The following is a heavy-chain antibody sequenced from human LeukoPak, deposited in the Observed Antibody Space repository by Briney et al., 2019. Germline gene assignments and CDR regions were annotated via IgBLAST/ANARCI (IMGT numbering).Heavy chain of an antibody. V-gene: IGHV4-30-2*01. CDR1: GGSISSGGYS. D-gene: IGHD3-3*01. CDR3: ARGRFGLRFLEWLLKFDP. CDR2: IYHSGST. J-gene: IGHJ5*02. Sequence: PSETLSLTCAVSGGSISSGGYSWSWIRQPPGKGLEWIGYIYHSGSTYYNPSLKSRVTISVDRSKNQFSLKLSSVTAADMAVYYCARGRFGLRFLEWLLKFDPWGQGTLVTVSS.